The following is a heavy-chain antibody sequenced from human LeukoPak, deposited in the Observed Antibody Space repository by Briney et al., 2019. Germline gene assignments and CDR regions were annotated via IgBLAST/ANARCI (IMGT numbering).Heavy chain of an antibody. D-gene: IGHD2-2*01. CDR2: IYYSGST. V-gene: IGHV4-31*03. J-gene: IGHJ5*02. CDR1: GGSISSGGYY. CDR3: ASGLLGYCSSASCGNWFDA. Sequence: SETLSPTCTVSGGSISSGGYYWSWIRQHPGKGLEWIGYIYYSGSTYYNPSLKSRVTISIDTSKNQFSLKLTSVTAADTAVYYCASGLLGYCSSASCGNWFDAWGQGTLVTVSS.